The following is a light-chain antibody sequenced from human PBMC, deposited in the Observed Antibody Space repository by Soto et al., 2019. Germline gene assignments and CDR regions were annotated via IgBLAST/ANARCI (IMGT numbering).Light chain of an antibody. CDR2: EAS. J-gene: IGKJ1*01. Sequence: DIRMTQSPSSLSVSVGDRVTITCRASQTISSWLAWYQQRPGKAPDLLIFEASRLEGGVPSRFSGSGSGTEFTLTIDSLQPDDFATYYCQQYDSYSPTFGQGTKVDIK. V-gene: IGKV1-5*01. CDR3: QQYDSYSPT. CDR1: QTISSW.